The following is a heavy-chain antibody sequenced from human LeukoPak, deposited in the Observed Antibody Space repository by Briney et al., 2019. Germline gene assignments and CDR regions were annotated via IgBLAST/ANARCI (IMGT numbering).Heavy chain of an antibody. CDR1: GGSINSGNYY. V-gene: IGHV4-61*02. D-gene: IGHD2-2*01. Sequence: SETLSLTCTVSGGSINSGNYYWSWIRQPAGKGLEWIGRIHPSGTTNYNPSLKSRVSISVDTSRNQFSLNLNSMTAADTAVYYCARVEVPAVNGAFDIWGRGTMVTVSS. CDR3: ARVEVPAVNGAFDI. J-gene: IGHJ3*02. CDR2: IHPSGTT.